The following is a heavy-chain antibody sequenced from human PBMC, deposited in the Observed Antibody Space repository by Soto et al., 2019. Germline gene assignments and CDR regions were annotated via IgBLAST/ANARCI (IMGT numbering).Heavy chain of an antibody. Sequence: GASVKLSCKASGCTFTSSAVQWVRQAPGQRLEWIGWIVLGSGNTNYAQKFQERVTITRDMSTSTAYMELSSLRSEDTAVYYCATDNDYSNYATYYCGRVVWG. D-gene: IGHD4-4*01. CDR3: ATDNDYSNYATYYCGRVV. J-gene: IGHJ6*02. V-gene: IGHV1-58*01. CDR2: IVLGSGNT. CDR1: GCTFTSSA.